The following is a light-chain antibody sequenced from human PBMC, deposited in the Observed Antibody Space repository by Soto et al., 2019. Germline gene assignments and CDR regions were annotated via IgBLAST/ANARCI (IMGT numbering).Light chain of an antibody. CDR3: QQNYSPPPIT. Sequence: DIHMTQSPSSLSASVGDRVTITCRASQGIANYLNWYQQKPGKAPKLLFYAASSLQRGVPSRFSGSGFGTDFTLTISSLQPEDFATYYCQQNYSPPPITFGQGTRLEIK. V-gene: IGKV1-39*01. CDR1: QGIANY. J-gene: IGKJ5*01. CDR2: AAS.